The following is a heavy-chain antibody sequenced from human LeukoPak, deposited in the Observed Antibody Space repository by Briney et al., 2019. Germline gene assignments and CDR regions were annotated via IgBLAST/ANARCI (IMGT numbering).Heavy chain of an antibody. J-gene: IGHJ3*02. V-gene: IGHV5-51*01. Sequence: GESLKISCKGSGYSFTSYWIGWVRQMPGKGLEWMGIIYPGDSDTRYSPSFQGQVTISADKSISTAYLQWSSLKASDTAMYYCARPSSDAAGTDAFDIWGQGTMVTVSS. CDR3: ARPSSDAAGTDAFDI. CDR1: GYSFTSYW. D-gene: IGHD6-13*01. CDR2: IYPGDSDT.